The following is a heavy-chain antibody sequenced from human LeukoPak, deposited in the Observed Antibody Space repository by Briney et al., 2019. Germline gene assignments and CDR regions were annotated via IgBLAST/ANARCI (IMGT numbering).Heavy chain of an antibody. CDR2: ISGSGGST. V-gene: IGHV3-23*01. CDR3: AKYYYDSSGYYPYYFDY. Sequence: GGSLRLSWAASGFTFSSYAMSWVRQAPGKGLEWVSAISGSGGSTYYADSVKGRFTISRDNSKNTLYLQMNSLRAEDTAVYYCAKYYYDSSGYYPYYFDYWGQGTLVTVSS. CDR1: GFTFSSYA. J-gene: IGHJ4*02. D-gene: IGHD3-22*01.